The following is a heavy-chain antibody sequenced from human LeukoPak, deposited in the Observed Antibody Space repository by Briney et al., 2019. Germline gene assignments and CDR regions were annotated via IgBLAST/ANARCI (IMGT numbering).Heavy chain of an antibody. V-gene: IGHV4-39*07. Sequence: SETLSLTCTVSGCSISSSSYYWGWIRQPPGKGLEWIGSIYYSGSTYYNPSLKSRVTISVDTSMNQFSLKLSSVTAADTAVYYCARASYYYYYMDVWGKGTTVTVSS. CDR1: GCSISSSSYY. CDR2: IYYSGST. CDR3: ARASYYYYYMDV. J-gene: IGHJ6*03.